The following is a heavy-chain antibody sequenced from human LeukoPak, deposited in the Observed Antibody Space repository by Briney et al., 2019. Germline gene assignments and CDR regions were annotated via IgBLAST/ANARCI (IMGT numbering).Heavy chain of an antibody. CDR2: IKQDGSEK. V-gene: IGHV3-7*01. CDR1: GFTFSSYW. CDR3: AKGWDFWSGKYYFDY. Sequence: GGSLRLSCAASGFTFSSYWMSWVRQAPGKGLEWVANIKQDGSEKYYVDSVKGRFTISRDNAKNSLYLQMNSLRAEDTAVYYCAKGWDFWSGKYYFDYWGQGTLVTVSS. D-gene: IGHD3-3*01. J-gene: IGHJ4*02.